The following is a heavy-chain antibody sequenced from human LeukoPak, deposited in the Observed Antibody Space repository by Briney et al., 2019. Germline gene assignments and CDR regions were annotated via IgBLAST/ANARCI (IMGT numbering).Heavy chain of an antibody. CDR3: ASGDYLDY. J-gene: IGHJ4*02. D-gene: IGHD4-17*01. V-gene: IGHV3-30*03. Sequence: GGSLRLSCAASGFNFSAYGIHWVRQAPGKGLEWVALISYDGSNKNYGDSVKDRFTISRDNSKNTLYLQMNSLRAEDTAVYYCASGDYLDYWGQGTLVIVSS. CDR2: ISYDGSNK. CDR1: GFNFSAYG.